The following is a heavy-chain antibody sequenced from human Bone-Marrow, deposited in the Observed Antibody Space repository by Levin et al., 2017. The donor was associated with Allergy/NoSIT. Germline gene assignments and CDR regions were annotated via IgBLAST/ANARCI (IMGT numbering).Heavy chain of an antibody. Sequence: PGGSLRLSCTASGFTVSSNYMSWVRQAPGKGLEWVSVIYSGGSTYYADSVKGRFTISRDNSKNTLYLQMSSLRAEDTAVYYCARGEVNKMGFDYWGQGTLVTVSS. CDR2: IYSGGST. J-gene: IGHJ4*02. CDR3: ARGEVNKMGFDY. CDR1: GFTVSSNY. V-gene: IGHV3-66*02. D-gene: IGHD5-24*01.